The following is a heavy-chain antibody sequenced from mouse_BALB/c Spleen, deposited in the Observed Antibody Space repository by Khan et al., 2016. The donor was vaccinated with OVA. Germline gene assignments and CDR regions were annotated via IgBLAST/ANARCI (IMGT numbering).Heavy chain of an antibody. CDR2: ISYSGSY. Sequence: EVQLQESGPGLVKPSQSLSLTCTVTGYSITSGYGWNWIRHFPGNKLEWMGYISYSGSYNYNPSPKSRIFITRNTSKNQFFLQLNSVTTEETATYYCARTARIKYWGQGTTLTVSS. CDR3: ARTARIKY. V-gene: IGHV3-2*02. D-gene: IGHD1-2*01. CDR1: GYSITSGYG. J-gene: IGHJ2*01.